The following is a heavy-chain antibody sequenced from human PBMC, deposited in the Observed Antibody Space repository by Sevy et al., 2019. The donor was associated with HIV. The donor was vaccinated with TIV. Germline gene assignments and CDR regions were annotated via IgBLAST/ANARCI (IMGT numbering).Heavy chain of an antibody. CDR2: ISYDGRNK. D-gene: IGHD3-22*01. CDR3: ARDPYYYDSSGYFLD. V-gene: IGHV3-30*04. CDR1: GFTFSSYA. Sequence: GGSLRLSCAASGFTFSSYAMHWVRQAPGKGLEWVAVISYDGRNKYYADSVKGRFTISRDNSKNTLYLQMNSLRAEDTAVYYCARDPYYYDSSGYFLDWGQGTLVTVSS. J-gene: IGHJ4*02.